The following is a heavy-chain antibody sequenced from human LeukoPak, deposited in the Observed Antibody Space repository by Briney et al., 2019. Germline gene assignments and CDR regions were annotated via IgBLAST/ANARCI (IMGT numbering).Heavy chain of an antibody. V-gene: IGHV1-2*02. CDR3: ARGDSSPYYYFDY. CDR1: GYTFTGYY. Sequence: ASVKVSCKASGYTFTGYYMHWVRQAPGPGLEWMGWINPNSGGTNYAQKFQGRVTMTRDTSISTAYMELSRLRSDDTAVFYCARGDSSPYYYFDYWGQGTLVTVSS. D-gene: IGHD3-22*01. J-gene: IGHJ4*02. CDR2: INPNSGGT.